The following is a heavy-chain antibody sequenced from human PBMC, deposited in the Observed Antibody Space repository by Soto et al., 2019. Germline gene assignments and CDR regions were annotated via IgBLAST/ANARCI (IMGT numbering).Heavy chain of an antibody. CDR3: ARVLLWFGEFDY. J-gene: IGHJ4*02. CDR1: GGSFSGYY. CDR2: INHSGST. V-gene: IGHV4-34*01. D-gene: IGHD3-10*01. Sequence: QVQLQQWGAGLLKPSETLSLTCAVYGGSFSGYYWSWIRQPPGKGLEWIGEINHSGSTNYNPSLKSRVTISVDTSKNQFSLKLSSVTAADTAVYYCARVLLWFGEFDYWGQGTLVTVSS.